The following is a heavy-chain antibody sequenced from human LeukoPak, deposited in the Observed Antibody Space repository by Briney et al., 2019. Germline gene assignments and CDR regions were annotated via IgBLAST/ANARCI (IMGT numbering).Heavy chain of an antibody. Sequence: GGSLRLSCAASGFGFSRYAMTWVRQAPGKGLEWVSLITESGYSTYYTKSVKGRFTISRDNSKNTLYLQMNSLGVEDTALYFCAKGFACAENRCYGLDSWAQGILVIVSS. J-gene: IGHJ4*02. V-gene: IGHV3-23*01. CDR3: AKGFACAENRCYGLDS. D-gene: IGHD4/OR15-4a*01. CDR2: ITESGYST. CDR1: GFGFSRYA.